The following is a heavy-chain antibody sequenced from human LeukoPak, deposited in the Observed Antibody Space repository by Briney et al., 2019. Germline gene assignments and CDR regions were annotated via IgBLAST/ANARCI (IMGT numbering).Heavy chain of an antibody. V-gene: IGHV3-21*01. CDR2: ISSSSSYI. J-gene: IGHJ3*02. CDR1: GFTFSSYW. CDR3: ARRMARGYSSGWYGPDNAFDI. D-gene: IGHD6-19*01. Sequence: KTGGSLRLSCAASGFTFSSYWMSWVRQAPGKGLEWVSSISSSSSYIYYADSVKGRFTISRDNAKNSLYLQMNSLRAEDTAVYYCARRMARGYSSGWYGPDNAFDIWGQGTMVTVSS.